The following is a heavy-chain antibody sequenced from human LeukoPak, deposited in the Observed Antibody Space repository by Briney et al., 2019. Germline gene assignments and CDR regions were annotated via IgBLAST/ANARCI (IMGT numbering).Heavy chain of an antibody. CDR3: AFRLVHGAFDI. Sequence: PSETLSLTCAVYGGSFSGYYWNWIRQPPGKGLEWIGEINHSGSTNYNPSPKSRVTISVDTSKNQFSLKLSSVTATDTAVYYCAFRLVHGAFDIWGQGTMVTVSS. J-gene: IGHJ3*02. V-gene: IGHV4-34*01. CDR1: GGSFSGYY. D-gene: IGHD6-19*01. CDR2: INHSGST.